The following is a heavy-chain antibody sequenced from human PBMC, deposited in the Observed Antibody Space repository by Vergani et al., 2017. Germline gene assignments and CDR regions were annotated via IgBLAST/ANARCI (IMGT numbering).Heavy chain of an antibody. V-gene: IGHV1-69*13. CDR3: ARAVSVYDCGYFDY. J-gene: IGHJ4*02. D-gene: IGHD5/OR15-5a*01. CDR2: IITIFVTA. Sequence: QVQLVQSGAEVKKPGSSVKVSCMASGGTFSNYTTSWVRQAPGQGLEWMGRIITIFVTAHYAQKFQGRVTITAAESTSTVYMGLINLRSEDTAVYYCARAVSVYDCGYFDYWCQETLVTVSS. CDR1: GGTFSNYT.